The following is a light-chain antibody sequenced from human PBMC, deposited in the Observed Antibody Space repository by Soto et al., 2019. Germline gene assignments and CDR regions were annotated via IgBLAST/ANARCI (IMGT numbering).Light chain of an antibody. CDR3: QQYNSSPWT. V-gene: IGKV1-6*01. CDR2: AAS. Sequence: AIQITQSPSSLSASVGDTVTITCRASQDIRSDLGWYQQKPGTVPKLLIYAASSLHSGVPSRFSGGGSGTDFTLTISSLQPEDFATYYCQQYNSSPWTFGQGTKVDIK. CDR1: QDIRSD. J-gene: IGKJ1*01.